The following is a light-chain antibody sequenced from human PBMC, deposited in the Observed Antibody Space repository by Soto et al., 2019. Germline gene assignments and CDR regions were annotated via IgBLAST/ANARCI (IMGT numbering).Light chain of an antibody. Sequence: LLLPQSPATLSLSPGERATLSCRASQSVSSYLAWYQQKPGQAPRLLIYDASNRATGIPARFSGSGSGTDFTLTISSLEPEDFAVYYCQQRSNWPITFGQGTRLEI. CDR3: QQRSNWPIT. CDR2: DAS. J-gene: IGKJ5*01. CDR1: QSVSSY. V-gene: IGKV3-11*01.